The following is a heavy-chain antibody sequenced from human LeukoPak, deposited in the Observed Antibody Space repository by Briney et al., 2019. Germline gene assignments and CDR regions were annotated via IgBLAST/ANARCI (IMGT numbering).Heavy chain of an antibody. CDR3: ARGSLLDIVMVAAEYFQH. J-gene: IGHJ1*01. V-gene: IGHV3-48*04. CDR2: ISSSSSTI. Sequence: GGSLRLSCAASGFTFSSYSMNWVRQAPGKGLEWVSYISSSSSTIYYADSVKGRFTISRDNAKNSLYLQMNSLRAEDTAVYYCARGSLLDIVMVAAEYFQHWGQGTLVTVSS. CDR1: GFTFSSYS. D-gene: IGHD3-22*01.